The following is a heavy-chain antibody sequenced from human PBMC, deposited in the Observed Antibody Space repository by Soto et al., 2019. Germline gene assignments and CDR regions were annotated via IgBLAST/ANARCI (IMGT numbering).Heavy chain of an antibody. CDR2: IYYSGST. Sequence: QVQLQDSGPGLVKPSETLSLTCTVSGGSISSYYWSWIRQPPRKGLERIGYIYYSGSTNYNPSLKSLVTISVASSKNQFPLKLNSMTAADTAVYYWARHNYGSGSTYFDYWGQGTLVTVSS. V-gene: IGHV4-59*08. CDR3: ARHNYGSGSTYFDY. J-gene: IGHJ4*02. CDR1: GGSISSYY. D-gene: IGHD3-10*01.